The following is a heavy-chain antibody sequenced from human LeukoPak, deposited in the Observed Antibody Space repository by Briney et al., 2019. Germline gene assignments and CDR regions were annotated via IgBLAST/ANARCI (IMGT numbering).Heavy chain of an antibody. J-gene: IGHJ4*02. Sequence: ASVKVSCKASGYTFTSYGISWVRQAPGQGLEWMGWISAYSGSTYYAQKLQGRVTMTTDTSTSTAYMELRSLRSDDTAVYYCARDVGSYYALDYWGQGTLVTVSS. CDR2: ISAYSGST. CDR1: GYTFTSYG. CDR3: ARDVGSYYALDY. D-gene: IGHD1-26*01. V-gene: IGHV1-18*01.